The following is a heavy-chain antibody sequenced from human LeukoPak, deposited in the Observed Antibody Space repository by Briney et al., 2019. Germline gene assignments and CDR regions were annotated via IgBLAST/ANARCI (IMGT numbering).Heavy chain of an antibody. D-gene: IGHD6-6*01. CDR2: IKQDGNEK. J-gene: IGHJ3*01. Sequence: PGGSLRLSCAASGFTFNNHWMSWVRQAPGKGLEWVANIKQDGNEKYYVDSVKGRFTISRDNAKNSLDLQMNSLRVEDTAVYYCARVYSSSSGKNAFDVWGQGTMVTVSS. CDR3: ARVYSSSSGKNAFDV. CDR1: GFTFNNHW. V-gene: IGHV3-7*03.